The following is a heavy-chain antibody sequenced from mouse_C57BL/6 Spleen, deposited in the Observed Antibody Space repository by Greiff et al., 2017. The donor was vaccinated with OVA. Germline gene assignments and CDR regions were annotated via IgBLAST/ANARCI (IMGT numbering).Heavy chain of an antibody. D-gene: IGHD4-1*01. CDR1: GFTFSDYY. J-gene: IGHJ4*01. Sequence: EVMLVESEGGLVQPGSSMKLSCTASGFTFSDYYMDWVRQVPEKGLEWVANINYDGSSTYYLASLKSRFTISRDNAKNILYLQMSSLESEDTATYSCARTGYYAMDYWGQGTSVTVSS. CDR2: INYDGSST. CDR3: ARTGYYAMDY. V-gene: IGHV5-16*01.